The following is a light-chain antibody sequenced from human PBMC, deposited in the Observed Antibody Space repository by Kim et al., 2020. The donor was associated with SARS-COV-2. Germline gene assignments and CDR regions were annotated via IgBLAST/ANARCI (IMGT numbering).Light chain of an antibody. CDR2: WAF. J-gene: IGKJ2*01. V-gene: IGKV4-1*01. CDR3: QQYDRTPMYT. Sequence: TINCKSSHSVFSSSDNKNYLAWYQQTPGQPPKLLIYWAFARESGVPDRFSGSESGTDFTLTISNLQAEDVAVYFCQQYDRTPMYTFGQGTKLEI. CDR1: HSVFSSSDNKNY.